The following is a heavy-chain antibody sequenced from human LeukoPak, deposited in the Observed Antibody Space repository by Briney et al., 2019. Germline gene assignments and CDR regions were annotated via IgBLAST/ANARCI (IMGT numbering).Heavy chain of an antibody. J-gene: IGHJ4*02. Sequence: PGRSLRLSCAASGFTFSSYGMHWVRQAPGKGLEWVAVISYDGSNKYYADSVKGRFTISRDNSKNTLYLQMNSLRAKDTAVYYCAKDQFSHWGQGTLVTVSS. CDR3: AKDQFSH. V-gene: IGHV3-30*18. CDR2: ISYDGSNK. CDR1: GFTFSSYG.